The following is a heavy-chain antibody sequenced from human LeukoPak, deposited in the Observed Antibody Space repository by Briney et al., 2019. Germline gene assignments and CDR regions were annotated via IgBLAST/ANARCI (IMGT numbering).Heavy chain of an antibody. CDR2: MNPNSGNT. Sequence: ASVKVSCKASGYTFTSYDIHWVRQATGQGLEWVGWMNPNSGNTDYAQKFQGRVTMTRNTSISTAYMELSSLRSDDTAVYYCAGCLGGSGYYGSGDDFDIWGQGTMVTVSS. CDR1: GYTFTSYD. J-gene: IGHJ3*02. CDR3: AGCLGGSGYYGSGDDFDI. D-gene: IGHD3-10*01. V-gene: IGHV1-8*01.